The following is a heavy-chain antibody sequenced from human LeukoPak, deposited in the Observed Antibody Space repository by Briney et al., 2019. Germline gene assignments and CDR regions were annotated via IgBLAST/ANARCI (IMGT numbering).Heavy chain of an antibody. CDR1: GGSFSGYY. Sequence: SETLSLTCAVYGGSFSGYYWSWIRQPPGKGLEWIGEINHSGSTNYNPSLKSRVTISVDTSKNQFSLKLSSVTAADTAVYYCARGTSVQLWRLDYWGQGTLVTVSS. V-gene: IGHV4-34*01. CDR3: ARGTSVQLWRLDY. J-gene: IGHJ4*02. D-gene: IGHD5-18*01. CDR2: INHSGST.